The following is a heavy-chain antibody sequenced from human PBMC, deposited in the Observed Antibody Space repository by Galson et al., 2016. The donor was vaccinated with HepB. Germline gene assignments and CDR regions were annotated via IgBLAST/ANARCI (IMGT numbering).Heavy chain of an antibody. V-gene: IGHV3-7*03. J-gene: IGHJ4*02. CDR2: IKRDGSVI. Sequence: SLRLSCAASGFTFNNFWMTWVRQAPGRGLEWVANIKRDGSVINYLDSVKGRFSISRDNARNSLYLQLSSLRVDDSALYYCVRGMSYTLYWGQGTLVTVSS. CDR3: VRGMSYTLY. D-gene: IGHD2-2*02. CDR1: GFTFNNFW.